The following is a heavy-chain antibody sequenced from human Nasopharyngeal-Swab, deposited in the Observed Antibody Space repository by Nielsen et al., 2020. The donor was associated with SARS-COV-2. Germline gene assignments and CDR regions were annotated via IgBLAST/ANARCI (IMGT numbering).Heavy chain of an antibody. V-gene: IGHV4-38-2*02. CDR2: IYHSGST. CDR3: ARVLYNYYYYYYMDV. D-gene: IGHD2-8*01. Sequence: QPPGKGLEWIGSIYHSGSTYYNPSLKSRVTISVDTSKNQFSLKLSSVTAADTAVYYCARVLYNYYYYYYMDVWGKGTTVTVSS. J-gene: IGHJ6*03.